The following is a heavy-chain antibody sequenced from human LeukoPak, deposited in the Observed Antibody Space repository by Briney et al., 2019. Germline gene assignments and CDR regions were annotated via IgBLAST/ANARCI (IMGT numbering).Heavy chain of an antibody. CDR2: FYSSGGP. Sequence: SETLSLTCTVSGDSINSGIYYWNWIRQPAGKGLEWIGRFYSSGGPSYTPSLKSRVTISVDMSKNQFSLNLSSVTAADTAVYYCARSYSTSSLDYWGQGILVTVSS. D-gene: IGHD2/OR15-2a*01. V-gene: IGHV4-61*02. CDR1: GDSINSGIYY. J-gene: IGHJ4*02. CDR3: ARSYSTSSLDY.